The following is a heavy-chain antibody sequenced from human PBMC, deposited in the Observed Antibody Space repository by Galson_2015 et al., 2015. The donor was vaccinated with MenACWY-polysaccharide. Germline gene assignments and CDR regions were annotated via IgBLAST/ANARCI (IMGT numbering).Heavy chain of an antibody. CDR3: ARDGPPDIVVVPAASDHYYYYYGMDV. CDR2: IYHSGST. CDR1: GGSISSSNW. Sequence: SETLSLTCAVSGGSISSSNWWSWVRQPPGKGLEWIGEIYHSGSTNYNPSLKSRVTISVDKSKNQFSLKLSSVTAADTAVYYCARDGPPDIVVVPAASDHYYYYYGMDVWGQGTTVTVSS. V-gene: IGHV4-4*02. J-gene: IGHJ6*02. D-gene: IGHD2-2*01.